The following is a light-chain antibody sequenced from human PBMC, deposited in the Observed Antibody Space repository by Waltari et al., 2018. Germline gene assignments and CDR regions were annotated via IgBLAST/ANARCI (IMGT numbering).Light chain of an antibody. CDR1: QSVSSSY. V-gene: IGKV3-20*01. CDR3: QQYGSPPFT. CDR2: GTS. Sequence: EIVLTQSPGTLPLSPGERATVPCRASQSVSSSYLGWYQQKLGQAPRLLIYGTSNRAFGIPDRFNGSGSGTDFSLTISRLEPEDFAVYYCQQYGSPPFTFGQGTKVEMK. J-gene: IGKJ2*01.